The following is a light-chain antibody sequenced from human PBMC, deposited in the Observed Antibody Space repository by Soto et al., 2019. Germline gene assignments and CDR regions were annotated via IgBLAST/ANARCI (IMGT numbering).Light chain of an antibody. CDR2: DAS. CDR1: QNIRKY. V-gene: IGKV3-11*01. J-gene: IGKJ4*01. CDR3: DQRYNWRGT. Sequence: EIVLTQFPATLSLSPGERATLSCRASQNIRKYLAWYQQKPGQAPRLLIYDASIRATGIPARFSGSGFETDFTLTISSLEPEDFSVYYGDQRYNWRGTFGGGTKVVIK.